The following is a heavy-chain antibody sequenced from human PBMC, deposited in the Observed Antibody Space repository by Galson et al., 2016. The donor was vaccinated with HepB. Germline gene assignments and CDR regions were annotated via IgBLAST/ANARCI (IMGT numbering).Heavy chain of an antibody. D-gene: IGHD2-2*01. CDR1: GFTFSSYW. V-gene: IGHV3-7*03. CDR3: AKDAPEVVGVTHWYLDL. Sequence: SLRLSCAASGFTFSSYWMAWVRQAPGKGLEWVANINQDGSEKNYVDSVKGRFTISRDNAKRSLYLQMNSLRPEDTALYYCAKDAPEVVGVTHWYLDLWGRGTLVTVSS. J-gene: IGHJ2*01. CDR2: INQDGSEK.